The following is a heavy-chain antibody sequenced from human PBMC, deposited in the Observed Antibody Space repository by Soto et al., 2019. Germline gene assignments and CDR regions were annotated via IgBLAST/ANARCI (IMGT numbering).Heavy chain of an antibody. CDR2: ISWNSGSI. V-gene: IGHV3-9*01. Sequence: GGSLRLSCAASGFTFDDYAIHWVRQAPGKGLEWVSGISWNSGSIGYADSVKGRFTISRDNAKNSLYLQMNSLRAEDTALYYCAKDHREMATNPFDYWGQGSLVKVSS. CDR1: GFTFDDYA. J-gene: IGHJ4*02. D-gene: IGHD5-12*01. CDR3: AKDHREMATNPFDY.